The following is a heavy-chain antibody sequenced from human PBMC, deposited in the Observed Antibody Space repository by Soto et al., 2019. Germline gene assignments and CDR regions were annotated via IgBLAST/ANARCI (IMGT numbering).Heavy chain of an antibody. V-gene: IGHV4-59*02. CDR1: GCSVISYY. CDR3: ARDKRRRYCSGGSCYLGGMDV. J-gene: IGHJ6*02. CDR2: IYYSGST. Sequence: PSARLSLGCTLSGCSVISYYWSLIRQTPGTGPEWIGYIYYSGSTNYNPSLKSRVTISVDTSKNQFSLKLSSVTAADTAVYYCARDKRRRYCSGGSCYLGGMDVWGQGNTVNGS. D-gene: IGHD2-15*01.